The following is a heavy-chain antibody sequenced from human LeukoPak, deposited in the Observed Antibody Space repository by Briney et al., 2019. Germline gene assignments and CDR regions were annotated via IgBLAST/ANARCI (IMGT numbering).Heavy chain of an antibody. Sequence: ASETLSLTCTVSGGSISSSSYYWGWIRQPPGKGLEWIGSIYYSGSTYYNPSLKSRVTISVDTSKNQFSLKLSSVTAADTAVYYCARVSIRDHAFDIWGQGTMVTVSS. CDR3: ARVSIRDHAFDI. CDR2: IYYSGST. CDR1: GGSISSSSYY. V-gene: IGHV4-39*07. J-gene: IGHJ3*02.